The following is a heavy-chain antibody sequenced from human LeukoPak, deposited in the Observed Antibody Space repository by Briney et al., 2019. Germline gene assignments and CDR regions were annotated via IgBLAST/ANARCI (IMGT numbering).Heavy chain of an antibody. CDR1: GYTFTGYY. CDR2: INPNSGGT. Sequence: ASVKVSCKASGYTFTGYYMHWVRQAPGQGLEWMGWINPNSGGTNYAQKFQGRVTMTRDTSISTAYMELSRLRSDDTAVYYCPRGPMYSSSSVDYFDYWGQGTLVTVSS. CDR3: PRGPMYSSSSVDYFDY. D-gene: IGHD6-6*01. V-gene: IGHV1-2*02. J-gene: IGHJ4*02.